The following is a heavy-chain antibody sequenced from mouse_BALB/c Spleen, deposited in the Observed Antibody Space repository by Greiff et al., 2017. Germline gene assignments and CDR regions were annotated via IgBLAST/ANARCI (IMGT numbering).Heavy chain of an antibody. J-gene: IGHJ4*01. V-gene: IGHV1-87*01. CDR1: GYTFTSYW. D-gene: IGHD1-1*01. CDR2: IYPGDGDT. Sequence: VKLQESGAELARPGASVKLSCKASGYTFTSYWMQWVKQRPGQGLEWIGAIYPGDGDTRYTQKFKGKATLTADKSSSTAYMQLSSLASEDSAVYYCARRGYYGSTYYAMDYWGQGTSVTVSS. CDR3: ARRGYYGSTYYAMDY.